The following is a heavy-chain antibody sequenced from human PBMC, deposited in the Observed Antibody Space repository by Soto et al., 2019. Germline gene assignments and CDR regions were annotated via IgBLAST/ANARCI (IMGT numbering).Heavy chain of an antibody. CDR3: ARSLLQGDF. V-gene: IGHV1-46*01. CDR2: INPNGGST. D-gene: IGHD2-21*01. CDR1: GYTFIHYY. Sequence: QEQLVQSGAEVKKPGASVKISCKASGYTFIHYYIHWVRQAPGQGLEWMAIINPNGGSTNYAQKFQGRVTVTSDTSTTTVSMELNSLESDDTAVYFCARSLLQGDFWGQGTLVTVSS. J-gene: IGHJ4*02.